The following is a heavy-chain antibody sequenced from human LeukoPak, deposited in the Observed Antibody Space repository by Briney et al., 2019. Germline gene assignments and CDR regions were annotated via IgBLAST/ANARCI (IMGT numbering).Heavy chain of an antibody. CDR3: ARVLIGYSSGHNWFDP. CDR1: GGTFSSYA. V-gene: IGHV1-69*05. Sequence: SVKVSCKASGGTFSSYAISWVRQAPGQGLEWMGRFIPIFGTANYAQKFQGRVTITTDESTSTAYMELSSLRSEDTAVYYCARVLIGYSSGHNWFDPWGQGTLVTVSS. CDR2: FIPIFGTA. D-gene: IGHD6-19*01. J-gene: IGHJ5*02.